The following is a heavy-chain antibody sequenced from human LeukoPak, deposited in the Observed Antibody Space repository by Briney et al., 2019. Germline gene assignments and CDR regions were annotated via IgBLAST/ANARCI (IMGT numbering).Heavy chain of an antibody. D-gene: IGHD6-19*01. Sequence: SETLSLTCAVYGGSFSGYYWSWIRQPPGKGLERIGEINHSGSTNYNPSLKSRVTISVDTSKNQFSLKLSSVTAADTAVYYCARHGKQWLVRGAWFDPWGQGTLATVSS. CDR1: GGSFSGYY. CDR2: INHSGST. CDR3: ARHGKQWLVRGAWFDP. V-gene: IGHV4-34*01. J-gene: IGHJ5*02.